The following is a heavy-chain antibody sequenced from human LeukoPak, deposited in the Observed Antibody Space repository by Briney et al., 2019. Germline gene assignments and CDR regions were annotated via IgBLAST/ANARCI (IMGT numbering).Heavy chain of an antibody. CDR3: ARDAYDTSACYYFDY. V-gene: IGHV3-48*02. CDR1: GFTFSSCD. CDR2: ITGSSSTI. D-gene: IGHD3-22*01. Sequence: PGGSLRLSCAASGFTFSSCDMNWVRQAPGKGLEWVSYITGSSSTIYYADSVKGRFTISRDNAKNSLYLQMNSLRDEDTAVYYCARDAYDTSACYYFDYWGQGTLVTVSS. J-gene: IGHJ4*02.